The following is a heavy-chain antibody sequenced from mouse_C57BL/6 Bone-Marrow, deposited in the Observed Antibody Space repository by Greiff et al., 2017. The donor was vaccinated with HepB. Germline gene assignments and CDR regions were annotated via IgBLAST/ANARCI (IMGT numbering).Heavy chain of an antibody. CDR1: GFTFSNYW. J-gene: IGHJ3*01. CDR3: TLITTVVGRAWFAY. CDR2: IRLKSDNYAT. D-gene: IGHD1-1*01. V-gene: IGHV6-3*01. Sequence: EVKLMESGGGLVQPGGSMKLSCVASGFTFSNYWMNWVRQSPEKGLEWVAQIRLKSDNYATHYAESVKGRFTISRDDSKSSVYLQMNNLRAEDTGIYYCTLITTVVGRAWFAYWGQGTLVTVSA.